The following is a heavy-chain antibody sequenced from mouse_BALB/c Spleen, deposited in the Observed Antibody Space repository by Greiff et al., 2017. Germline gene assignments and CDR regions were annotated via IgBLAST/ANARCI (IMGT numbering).Heavy chain of an antibody. CDR3: ARFYDYGYAMDY. CDR1: GFSLTSYG. V-gene: IGHV2-2*02. D-gene: IGHD2-4*01. J-gene: IGHJ4*01. Sequence: VQLQQSGPGLVQPSQSLSITCTVSGFSLTSYGVHWVRQSPGKGLEWLGVIWSGGSTDYNAAFISRLSISKDNSKSQVFFKMNSLQANDTAIYYCARFYDYGYAMDYWGQGTSVTVSS. CDR2: IWSGGST.